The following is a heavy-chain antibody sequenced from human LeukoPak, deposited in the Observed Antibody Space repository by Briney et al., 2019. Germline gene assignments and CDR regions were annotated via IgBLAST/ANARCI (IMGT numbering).Heavy chain of an antibody. CDR3: ARDGVIPAAKIYYYYYYMDV. V-gene: IGHV4-61*09. D-gene: IGHD2-2*01. Sequence: SENLSLTCTVSGGSISSGSCYWSWIRQPAGKGLEWIGHIYTSGSTNYNPSLKSRVTISVDTSKNQFSLKLSSVTAADTAVYYCARDGVIPAAKIYYYYYYMDVWGKGTTVTLSS. CDR1: GGSISSGSCY. CDR2: IYTSGST. J-gene: IGHJ6*03.